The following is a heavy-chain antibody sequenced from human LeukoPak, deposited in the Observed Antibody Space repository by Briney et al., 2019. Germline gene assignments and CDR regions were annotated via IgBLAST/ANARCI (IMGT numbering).Heavy chain of an antibody. D-gene: IGHD3-22*01. Sequence: PSGTLSLTCAVSGGSLSSSNWWSWVRQPPGKGLEWIGEIYHRGSTNYNPSLKSRVTISVDKSKNQFSLKLSSVTAADTAVYYCARRVITVNSFDYWGQGTLVTVSS. CDR3: ARRVITVNSFDY. J-gene: IGHJ4*02. CDR2: IYHRGST. V-gene: IGHV4-4*02. CDR1: GGSLSSSNW.